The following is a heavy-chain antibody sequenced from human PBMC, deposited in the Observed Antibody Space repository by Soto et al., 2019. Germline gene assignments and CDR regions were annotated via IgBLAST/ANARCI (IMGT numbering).Heavy chain of an antibody. CDR3: ARFRTPRPGDNGVSDY. J-gene: IGHJ4*02. CDR1: GYTFTSYG. D-gene: IGHD2-8*01. V-gene: IGHV1-18*04. Sequence: QVQLVQSGAEVKKPGASVKVSCKASGYTFTSYGISWVRQAPGQGLQWMGWISAYNGNTNYAQKLQGRVTMTTDTSTSTAYMVLRSLRSDDTAVYYCARFRTPRPGDNGVSDYWGQGTLVTVSS. CDR2: ISAYNGNT.